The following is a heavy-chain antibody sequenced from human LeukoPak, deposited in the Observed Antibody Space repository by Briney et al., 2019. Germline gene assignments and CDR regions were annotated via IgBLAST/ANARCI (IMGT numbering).Heavy chain of an antibody. CDR2: FDPEDAET. CDR1: GYTLTELS. CDR3: ATGGSLIVGETGFNY. D-gene: IGHD1-26*01. Sequence: GASVKVSCKVSGYTLTELSMHWVRQAPGKGLEWMGSFDPEDAETIYAQKFQGRVTMTEDTSTDTAYMELSSLRSDDTAVYYCATGGSLIVGETGFNYWGQGTLVTVSS. V-gene: IGHV1-24*01. J-gene: IGHJ4*02.